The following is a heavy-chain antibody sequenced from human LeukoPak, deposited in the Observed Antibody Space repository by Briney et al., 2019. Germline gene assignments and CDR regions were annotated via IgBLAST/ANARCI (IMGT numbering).Heavy chain of an antibody. V-gene: IGHV3-33*01. Sequence: GGSLRLSCAASGFTFSNYGMHWVRQAPGKGLEWVALIWYDGRTKFHADSVKGRFTISRDNSKNTLYLQMDSLRDEDTAVYYCAREWGRIAVAGGLGYWGQGTRVTVSS. CDR1: GFTFSNYG. J-gene: IGHJ4*02. D-gene: IGHD6-19*01. CDR2: IWYDGRTK. CDR3: AREWGRIAVAGGLGY.